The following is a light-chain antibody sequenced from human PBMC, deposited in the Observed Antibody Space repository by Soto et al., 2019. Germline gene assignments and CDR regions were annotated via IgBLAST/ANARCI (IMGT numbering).Light chain of an antibody. Sequence: QSALTQPASVSGSPGQSITISCTGTSSDVGGYNYVSWYQQHPGKAPKPMIYEVSNRPSGVSNRFSGSKSGNTASLTISGLQAEDEADYYCSSYTSSSTPHVVFGGGTKLTVL. CDR3: SSYTSSSTPHVV. CDR2: EVS. CDR1: SSDVGGYNY. J-gene: IGLJ2*01. V-gene: IGLV2-14*01.